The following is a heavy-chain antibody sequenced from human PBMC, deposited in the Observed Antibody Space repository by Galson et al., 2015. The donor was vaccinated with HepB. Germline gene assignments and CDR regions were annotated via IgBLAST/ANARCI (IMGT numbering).Heavy chain of an antibody. J-gene: IGHJ6*02. CDR3: ARDWPPVLDYYCGMDV. CDR1: GYTFTSYG. CDR2: ISAYNGNT. V-gene: IGHV1-18*01. Sequence: SVKVSCKASGYTFTSYGISWVRQAPGQGLEWMGWISAYNGNTNYAQKLQGRVTMTTDTSTSTAYMELRSLRSDDTAVYYCARDWPPVLDYYCGMDVWGQGTTVTVSS. D-gene: IGHD4/OR15-4a*01.